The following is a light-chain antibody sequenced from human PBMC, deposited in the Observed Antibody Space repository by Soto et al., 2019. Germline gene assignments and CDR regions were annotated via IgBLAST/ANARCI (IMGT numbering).Light chain of an antibody. Sequence: DIQMTQSPSSLSASVGDRVTITYRASQGISNFVNWYQQKPGKAPNLLIYAASSLRRGVPSRFSGRGSGTDFTLTISSLQPEDFATYSCQQSYTDPPYTFGQGTKLEI. V-gene: IGKV1-39*01. CDR2: AAS. J-gene: IGKJ2*01. CDR1: QGISNF. CDR3: QQSYTDPPYT.